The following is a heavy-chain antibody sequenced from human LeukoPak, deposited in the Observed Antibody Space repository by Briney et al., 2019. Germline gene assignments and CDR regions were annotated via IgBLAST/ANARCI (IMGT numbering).Heavy chain of an antibody. CDR1: TFTFSTYW. V-gene: IGHV3-7*01. CDR2: INQDGSVK. D-gene: IGHD6-13*01. CDR3: ARDPGSSSFDY. J-gene: IGHJ4*02. Sequence: HPGGSLRLSCAASTFTFSTYWMTWVRQAPGKGPEFVANINQDGSVKNYVDSVKGRFTISRDNAKNSLYLQMNSLRADDTAVYYCARDPGSSSFDYWGQGTLVTVSS.